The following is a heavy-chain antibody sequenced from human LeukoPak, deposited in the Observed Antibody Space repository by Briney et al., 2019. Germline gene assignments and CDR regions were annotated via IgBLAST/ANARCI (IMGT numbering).Heavy chain of an antibody. D-gene: IGHD3-9*01. CDR3: ARLYDISNSWFDP. Sequence: ASVKVSCKASGYTFTSYYMHWVRQAPGQGLEWMGMIYPSSGSTSYAQKFQGRVTMTRDTSTSIVYMKMSSLRSEDTAVYYCARLYDISNSWFDPWGQGTLVSVSS. CDR1: GYTFTSYY. V-gene: IGHV1-46*03. CDR2: IYPSSGST. J-gene: IGHJ5*02.